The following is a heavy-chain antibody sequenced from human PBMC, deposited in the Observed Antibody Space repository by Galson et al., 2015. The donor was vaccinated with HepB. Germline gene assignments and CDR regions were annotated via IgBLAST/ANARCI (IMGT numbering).Heavy chain of an antibody. CDR2: INPGGGGT. CDR1: GYTFTSYL. CDR3: AREVNSADF. J-gene: IGHJ4*02. D-gene: IGHD3-10*01. V-gene: IGHV1-46*01. Sequence: SVKVSCKASGYTFTSYLFHWVRQAPGQGLEWMGMINPGGGGTIYAQKFQGRVTMTRDTSTSTVHMELSGLNSDDTAVYYCAREVNSADFWGQGTLVIVAS.